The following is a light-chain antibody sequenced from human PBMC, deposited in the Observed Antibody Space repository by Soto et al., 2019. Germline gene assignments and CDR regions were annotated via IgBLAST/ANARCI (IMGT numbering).Light chain of an antibody. V-gene: IGKV3-20*01. J-gene: IGKJ1*01. CDR3: KKYGSSPRT. Sequence: EIVLTQSPGTLSLSPGERATLSCRASQSVSSSYLAWYQQKPGQAPRLLIYGASSRATGIPDRFSGSGSGTDFTLKISRLEPEDFAVYYCKKYGSSPRTFGQGTKVEIK. CDR1: QSVSSSY. CDR2: GAS.